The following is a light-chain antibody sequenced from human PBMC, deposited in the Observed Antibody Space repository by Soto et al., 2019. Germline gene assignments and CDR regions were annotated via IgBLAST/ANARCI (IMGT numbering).Light chain of an antibody. CDR1: QSISSTY. CDR2: GAS. J-gene: IGKJ3*01. V-gene: IGKV3-20*01. Sequence: EIVLTQSPGSLSLSPGERATLSCRASQSISSTYIAWYQQKRGQAPRLLIFGASSMATGIPDRLSGSGSGTDFSLTISTLVPESSLVYFYQQYFRSPYTFGTGTKVDI. CDR3: QQYFRSPYT.